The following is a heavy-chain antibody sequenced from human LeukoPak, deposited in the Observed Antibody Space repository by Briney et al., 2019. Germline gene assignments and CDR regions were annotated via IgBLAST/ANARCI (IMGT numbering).Heavy chain of an antibody. D-gene: IGHD6-13*01. CDR1: GGSISSGDYY. J-gene: IGHJ5*02. CDR2: IYYSGST. Sequence: SETLSLTCTVSGGSISSGDYYWSWIRQPPGKGLEWIGYIYYSGSTYYNPSLKSRVTISVDTSKNQFSLKLSSVTAADTAVYYCARDRQQPYNWFDPWGQGTLVTVSS. CDR3: ARDRQQPYNWFDP. V-gene: IGHV4-30-4*01.